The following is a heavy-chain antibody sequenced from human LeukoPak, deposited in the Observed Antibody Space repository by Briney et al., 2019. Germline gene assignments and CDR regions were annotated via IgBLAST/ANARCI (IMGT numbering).Heavy chain of an antibody. V-gene: IGHV1-24*01. Sequence: ASVKVSCQVSGYTLTELSMHWVRQAPGKGLEWMGGFDPEDGETIYAQKFQGRVTMTEDTSTDTAYMELSSLRSEDTAVYYCAPCSGSYYYFDYWGQGTLVTVSS. J-gene: IGHJ4*02. CDR2: FDPEDGET. CDR1: GYTLTELS. D-gene: IGHD3-10*02. CDR3: APCSGSYYYFDY.